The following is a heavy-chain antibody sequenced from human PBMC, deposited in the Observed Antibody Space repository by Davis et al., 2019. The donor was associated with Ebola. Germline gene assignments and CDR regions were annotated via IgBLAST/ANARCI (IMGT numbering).Heavy chain of an antibody. CDR3: AKSDYDTITRGADY. Sequence: SLMISCAAPGFTFDDYAMHRVRQAPGKGLEWVSGISWNSGSIGYADSVKGRFNIPRDNAKNSLYLQMNSLRAEDTALYYCAKSDYDTITRGADYWGQGTLVTVSS. CDR1: GFTFDDYA. J-gene: IGHJ4*02. V-gene: IGHV3-9*01. D-gene: IGHD4-17*01. CDR2: ISWNSGSI.